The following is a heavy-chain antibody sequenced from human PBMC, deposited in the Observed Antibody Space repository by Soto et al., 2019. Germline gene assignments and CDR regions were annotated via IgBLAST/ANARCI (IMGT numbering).Heavy chain of an antibody. V-gene: IGHV3-64*01. D-gene: IGHD6-6*01. CDR1: GFTLSGYA. CDR3: ARRARPDFYYMDV. CDR2: ISSNGVGT. Sequence: GSLRLSCAASGFTLSGYAMDWVRHAPGKGLEYVSGISSNGVGTYYANSVQGRFTISRDNSKNTVYLQMGSLRPEDMAVYYCARRARPDFYYMDVWGKGTTVTVSS. J-gene: IGHJ6*03.